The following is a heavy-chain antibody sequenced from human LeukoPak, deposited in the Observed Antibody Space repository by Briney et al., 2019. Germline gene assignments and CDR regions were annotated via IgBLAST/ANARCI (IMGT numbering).Heavy chain of an antibody. CDR3: ARDSRRILPSD. CDR2: IYSGGST. CDR1: GFTVSSNY. Sequence: GGSLRLSCAASGFTVSSNYMSWVRQAPGKGLEWVSVIYSGGSTYYADSVKGRFTISRDNSRNTLYLQMNSLRAEDTAVYYCARDSRRILPSDWGQGTLVTVSS. V-gene: IGHV3-66*01. J-gene: IGHJ4*02. D-gene: IGHD2-15*01.